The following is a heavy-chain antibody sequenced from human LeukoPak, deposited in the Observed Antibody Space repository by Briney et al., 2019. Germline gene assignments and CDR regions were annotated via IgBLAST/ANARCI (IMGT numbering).Heavy chain of an antibody. CDR1: GGSFSGYY. J-gene: IGHJ3*02. D-gene: IGHD2-2*03. Sequence: SETLSLTCAVYGGSFSGYYWSWIRQPPGKGLEWIGYIYYSGSTNYNPSLKSRVTISVDTSKNQFSLKLSSVTAADTAVYYCARAGYCSSTSCARAFDIWGQGTMVTVSS. CDR3: ARAGYCSSTSCARAFDI. V-gene: IGHV4-59*01. CDR2: IYYSGST.